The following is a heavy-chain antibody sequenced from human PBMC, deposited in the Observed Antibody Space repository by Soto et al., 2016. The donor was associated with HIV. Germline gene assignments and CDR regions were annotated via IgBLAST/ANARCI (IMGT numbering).Heavy chain of an antibody. CDR2: TKSKTDGGTT. CDR3: STTISGRKDRGIDY. D-gene: IGHD5-12*01. CDR1: EFIFNFNNAW. Sequence: EVQLVESGGGLVKPGGSLRLSCAASEFIFNFNNAWMSWVRQAPGKGLEWVGRTKSKTDGGTTDYAAPVKGRFAISRDASKNTLYLLMDSLKTEDTAVYYCSTTISGRKDRGIDYWGQGTLVTVSS. V-gene: IGHV3-15*01. J-gene: IGHJ4*02.